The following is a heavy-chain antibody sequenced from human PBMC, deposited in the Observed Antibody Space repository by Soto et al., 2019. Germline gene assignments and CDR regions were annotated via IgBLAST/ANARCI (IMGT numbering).Heavy chain of an antibody. CDR1: ADTFTSYF. D-gene: IGHD3-10*01. CDR2: INPNGGST. J-gene: IGHJ5*02. Sequence: VQLVQSGAEVRKPGASVKVSCKAPADTFTSYFINWVRQTPGQGLEWMGIINPNGGSTRYAQKFQDRVTLTRDTPASTVYMEMRNLTSDDTALYFCARSSGGVYGIIIGGTNWFGPWGQGTRVTVSS. V-gene: IGHV1-46*01. CDR3: ARSSGGVYGIIIGGTNWFGP.